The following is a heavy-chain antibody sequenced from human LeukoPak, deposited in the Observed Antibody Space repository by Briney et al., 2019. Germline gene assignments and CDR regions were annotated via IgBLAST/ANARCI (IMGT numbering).Heavy chain of an antibody. Sequence: GAPVKVSCKASGYTFTGYYMHWVRQAPGQGLEWMGWINPNSGGTNYAQKFQGRVTMTRDTSISTVYMELSRLRSDDTAVIYCARRVPAGIGTFDIWGQGTMVTVSS. V-gene: IGHV1-2*02. CDR1: GYTFTGYY. D-gene: IGHD2-2*02. CDR2: INPNSGGT. CDR3: ARRVPAGIGTFDI. J-gene: IGHJ3*02.